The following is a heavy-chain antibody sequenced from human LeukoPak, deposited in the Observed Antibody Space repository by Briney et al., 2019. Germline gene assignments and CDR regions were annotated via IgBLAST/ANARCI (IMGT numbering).Heavy chain of an antibody. CDR2: IFYSGGT. CDR1: GGSISSSNYY. CDR3: ARHPPRADNGYAFDI. Sequence: PSETLSLTCTVSGGSISSSNYYWSWIRQPPGKGLEWIAYIFYSGGTNYNPPLRSRVTISVDTSKNQFSLSLSSVTAADTAIYYCARHPPRADNGYAFDIWGQGTVVTVSS. V-gene: IGHV4-61*05. J-gene: IGHJ3*02. D-gene: IGHD5-12*01.